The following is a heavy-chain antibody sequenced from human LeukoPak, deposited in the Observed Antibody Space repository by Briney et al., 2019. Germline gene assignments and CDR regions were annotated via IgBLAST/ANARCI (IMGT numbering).Heavy chain of an antibody. Sequence: PGGSLRLSCAASGFTFSNYWMSWVRQAPGKGLEWVAVISHDGSDKHYADSVKGRFTISRDNSRNTLYLQMNSLRAEDTAVYYCAREPGPGYFDYWGQGTLVTVSS. CDR1: GFTFSNYW. CDR3: AREPGPGYFDY. J-gene: IGHJ4*02. CDR2: ISHDGSDK. V-gene: IGHV3-30-3*01. D-gene: IGHD1-14*01.